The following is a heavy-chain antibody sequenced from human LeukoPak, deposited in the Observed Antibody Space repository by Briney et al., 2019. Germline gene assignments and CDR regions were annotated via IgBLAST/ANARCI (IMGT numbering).Heavy chain of an antibody. J-gene: IGHJ4*02. CDR2: IIPIFGTA. Sequence: ASVKVSCKASGYTFTSYYMHWVRQAPGQGLEWMGGIIPIFGTANYAQKFQGRVTITADESTSTAYMELSSLRSEDTAVYYCARSITIFGVVIDWGQGTLVTVSS. CDR1: GYTFTSYY. V-gene: IGHV1-69*13. CDR3: ARSITIFGVVID. D-gene: IGHD3-3*01.